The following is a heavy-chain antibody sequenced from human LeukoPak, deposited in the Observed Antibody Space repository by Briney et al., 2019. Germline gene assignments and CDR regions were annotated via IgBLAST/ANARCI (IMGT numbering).Heavy chain of an antibody. D-gene: IGHD3-22*01. Sequence: PSETLSLTCTVSGGSISSSSYYWGWIRQPPGKGLEWIGSIYYSGSTYYNPSLKSRVTISVDTSKNQFSLKLSSVTAADTAVYYCARDLAVYSSGWSGTSIYYYGMDVWGQGTTVTVSS. V-gene: IGHV4-39*07. CDR2: IYYSGST. J-gene: IGHJ6*02. CDR3: ARDLAVYSSGWSGTSIYYYGMDV. CDR1: GGSISSSSYY.